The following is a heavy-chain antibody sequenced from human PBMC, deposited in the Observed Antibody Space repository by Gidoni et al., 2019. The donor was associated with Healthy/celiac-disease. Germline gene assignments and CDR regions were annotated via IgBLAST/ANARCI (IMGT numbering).Heavy chain of an antibody. CDR3: AGDYYDTSGYSLGAFDI. CDR1: GYTFTSYG. V-gene: IGHV1-18*01. Sequence: QVQLVQSGAEGKRPGDAVKVGCKAYGYTFTSYGISWVRQAPGQGLEWLGLVGAYNGTTNYAQKLQGSVTMTTDTSPSTAYMELRSLRSDATAVYYCAGDYYDTSGYSLGAFDIWGQGTIVTVSS. D-gene: IGHD3-22*01. J-gene: IGHJ3*02. CDR2: VGAYNGTT.